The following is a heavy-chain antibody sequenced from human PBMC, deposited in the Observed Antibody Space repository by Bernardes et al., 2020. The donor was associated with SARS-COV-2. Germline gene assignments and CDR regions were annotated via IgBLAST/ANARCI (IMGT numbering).Heavy chain of an antibody. D-gene: IGHD2-2*01. Sequence: GGSLRLSCAASGFTFSSYAMSWVRQAPGKGLEWVSAISGSGGSTYYADSVKGRFTISRDNSKNTLYLQMNSLRAEDTAVYYCAKVPAAIQGYYYYYMDVWGKGTTVTVS. J-gene: IGHJ6*03. CDR2: ISGSGGST. CDR1: GFTFSSYA. CDR3: AKVPAAIQGYYYYYMDV. V-gene: IGHV3-23*01.